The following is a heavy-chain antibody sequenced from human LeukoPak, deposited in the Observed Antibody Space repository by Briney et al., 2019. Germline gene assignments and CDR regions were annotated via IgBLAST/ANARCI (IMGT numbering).Heavy chain of an antibody. Sequence: GGSLRLSCAASGFTFSSYAMSWVRQAPGKGLEWVSAISGSGGSTYYADSVKGRFTISRDNSKNTLYLQMNSLRAEDTVVYYCAKDLWGVAVAGTFVYWGQGTLVTVSS. V-gene: IGHV3-23*01. CDR1: GFTFSSYA. CDR3: AKDLWGVAVAGTFVY. D-gene: IGHD6-19*01. CDR2: ISGSGGST. J-gene: IGHJ4*02.